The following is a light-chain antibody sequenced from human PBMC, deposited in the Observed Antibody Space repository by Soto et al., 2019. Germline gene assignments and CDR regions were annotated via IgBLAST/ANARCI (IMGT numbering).Light chain of an antibody. V-gene: IGKV3-20*01. CDR3: QQYGTSPRT. CDR2: GAS. CDR1: QSLSSNH. J-gene: IGKJ2*01. Sequence: DIVLTQSPGTLSLSPGERATLSCRASQSLSSNHLAWYQQKPGQAPRLLIYGASSRATGIPDRFSGSGSGTEFTLTINRLEAEDFTVYYCQQYGTSPRTFGPGTKLEIK.